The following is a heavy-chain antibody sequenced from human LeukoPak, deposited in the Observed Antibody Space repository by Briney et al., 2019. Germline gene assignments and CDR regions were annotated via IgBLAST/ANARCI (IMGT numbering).Heavy chain of an antibody. V-gene: IGHV3-48*03. J-gene: IGHJ4*02. CDR3: ARARTDSSGYYRCGNYFDY. CDR2: ISSSGSTI. D-gene: IGHD3-22*01. Sequence: GGSLRLSCAASGLTFSSYEMSWVRRAPGKGLEWVSYISSSGSTIYYADSVKGRFTISRDNAKNSLYLQMNSLRAEDTAVYYCARARTDSSGYYRCGNYFDYWGQGTLVTVSS. CDR1: GLTFSSYE.